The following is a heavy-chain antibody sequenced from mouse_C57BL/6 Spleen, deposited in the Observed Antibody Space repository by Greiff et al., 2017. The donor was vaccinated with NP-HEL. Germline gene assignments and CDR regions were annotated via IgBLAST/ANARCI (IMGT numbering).Heavy chain of an antibody. Sequence: QVQLKESGPGLVAPSQSLSITCTVSGFSLTSYAISWVRQPPGKGLEWLGVIWTGGGTNYNSALKSRLSISKDNSKSQVFLKMNSLQTDDTARYYCARSYYDYDGTPLYWYFDVWGTGTTVTVSS. J-gene: IGHJ1*03. CDR2: IWTGGGT. V-gene: IGHV2-9-1*01. D-gene: IGHD2-4*01. CDR1: GFSLTSYA. CDR3: ARSYYDYDGTPLYWYFDV.